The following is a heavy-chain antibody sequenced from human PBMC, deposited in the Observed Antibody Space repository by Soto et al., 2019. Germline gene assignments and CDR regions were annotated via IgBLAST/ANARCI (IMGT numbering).Heavy chain of an antibody. CDR2: IIPHFCPA. CDR1: GDSFNNDG. J-gene: IGHJ6*02. Sequence: QVQLVQSGAEVKKPGSSVKVSCKASGDSFNNDGVNWVRQAPGQGLEWVGGIIPHFCPAKYPQKFQGRATITADTPKSTVFMELVSLTAADTARSYCARGALLDWHNYVALDVWGQVTSDTVS. V-gene: IGHV1-69*06. CDR3: ARGALLDWHNYVALDV. D-gene: IGHD3-16*01.